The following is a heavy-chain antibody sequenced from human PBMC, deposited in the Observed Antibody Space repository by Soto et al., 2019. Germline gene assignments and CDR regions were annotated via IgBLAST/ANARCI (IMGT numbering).Heavy chain of an antibody. Sequence: PGGSMRLSCAASGFTFSSYSMNWVRQAPGKGLEWVSYISSSSTIYYADSVKGRFTISRDNAKNSLYLQMNSLRAEDTAVYYCARGRYTFDIWGQGTXVTVSS. CDR2: ISSSSTI. D-gene: IGHD3-9*01. CDR1: GFTFSSYS. CDR3: ARGRYTFDI. J-gene: IGHJ3*02. V-gene: IGHV3-48*01.